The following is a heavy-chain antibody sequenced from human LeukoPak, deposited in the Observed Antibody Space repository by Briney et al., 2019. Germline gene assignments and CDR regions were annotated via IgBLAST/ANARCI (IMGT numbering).Heavy chain of an antibody. D-gene: IGHD3-10*01. CDR1: GGSISSSSYY. CDR3: ARRYGSGSSGTFDY. Sequence: SETLSLTCTVSGGSISSSSYYWGWIRQPPGKGLECIGSIYYSGSTYYNPSLKSRVTISVDTSRNQFSLKLSSVTAADTAVYYCARRYGSGSSGTFDYWGQGTLVTVSS. CDR2: IYYSGST. J-gene: IGHJ4*02. V-gene: IGHV4-39*07.